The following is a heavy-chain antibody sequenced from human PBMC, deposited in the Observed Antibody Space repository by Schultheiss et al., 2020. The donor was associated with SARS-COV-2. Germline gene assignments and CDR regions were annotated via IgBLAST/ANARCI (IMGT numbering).Heavy chain of an antibody. J-gene: IGHJ5*02. CDR1: GFTFSDAW. CDR2: IQSKREGGTS. Sequence: GGSLRLSCVVSGFTFSDAWMTWVRQAPGKGLEWVGRIQSKREGGTSDYAAPVKGRFAISRDDSKNTLYLEMSSLKTEDTAVYYCAREGLQGIWFGDQYNWFDPWGQGTLVTVSS. D-gene: IGHD3-10*01. CDR3: AREGLQGIWFGDQYNWFDP. V-gene: IGHV3-15*01.